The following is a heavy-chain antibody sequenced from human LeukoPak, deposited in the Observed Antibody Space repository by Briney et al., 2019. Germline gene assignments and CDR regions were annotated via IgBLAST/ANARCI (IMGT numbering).Heavy chain of an antibody. J-gene: IGHJ4*02. V-gene: IGHV3-48*03. CDR1: GFTFSSHA. D-gene: IGHD3-3*01. Sequence: GGSLRLSCVASGFTFSSHAMDWVRQAPGKGLEWVSYISSSGSTIYYADSVKGRFTISRDNAKNSLYLQMNSLRAEDTAVYYCARDYDFWSGYYFDYWGQGTLVTVSS. CDR3: ARDYDFWSGYYFDY. CDR2: ISSSGSTI.